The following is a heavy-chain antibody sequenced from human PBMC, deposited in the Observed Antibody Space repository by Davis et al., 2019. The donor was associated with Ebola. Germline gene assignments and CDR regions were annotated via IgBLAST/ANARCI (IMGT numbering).Heavy chain of an antibody. Sequence: GESLKISCAASGLILSGSSLHWVRQASGKGLEWVGRIRDKNDCDVTSYGASVEGRFTISRDDSKNTAYLQMNSLKTEDTAVYYCTRGAPYFMDVWGQGTTVTVSS. CDR3: TRGAPYFMDV. CDR2: IRDKNDCDVT. J-gene: IGHJ6*02. V-gene: IGHV3-73*01. D-gene: IGHD2/OR15-2a*01. CDR1: GLILSGSS.